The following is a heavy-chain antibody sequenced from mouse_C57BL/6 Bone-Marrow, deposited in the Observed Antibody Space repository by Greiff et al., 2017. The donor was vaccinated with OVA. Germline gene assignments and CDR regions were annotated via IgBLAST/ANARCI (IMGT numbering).Heavy chain of an antibody. CDR3: ARDYYGSYYFDY. Sequence: EVKVEESGGGLVKPGGSLKLSCAASGFTFSDYGMHWVRQAPEKGLEWVAYISRGSSTIYYADTVKGRFTISRDNAKNTLFLQMTSLRSEDTAMYYCARDYYGSYYFDYWGQGTTLTVSS. CDR1: GFTFSDYG. J-gene: IGHJ2*01. CDR2: ISRGSSTI. D-gene: IGHD1-1*01. V-gene: IGHV5-17*01.